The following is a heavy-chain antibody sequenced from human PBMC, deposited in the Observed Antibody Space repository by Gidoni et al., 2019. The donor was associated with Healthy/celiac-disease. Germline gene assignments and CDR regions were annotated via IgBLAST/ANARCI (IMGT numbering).Heavy chain of an antibody. D-gene: IGHD3-3*01. Sequence: EVQLVESGGGLVKPGGSLRLSCAASGFTFSNAWMCWVRQAPGKGLEWVGRIKSKTDGGTTDYAAPVKGRFTISRDDSKNTLYLQMNSLKTEDTAVYYCTTEEMGDYDFWSGYAGYWGQGTLVTVSS. CDR2: IKSKTDGGTT. CDR3: TTEEMGDYDFWSGYAGY. CDR1: GFTFSNAW. V-gene: IGHV3-15*01. J-gene: IGHJ4*02.